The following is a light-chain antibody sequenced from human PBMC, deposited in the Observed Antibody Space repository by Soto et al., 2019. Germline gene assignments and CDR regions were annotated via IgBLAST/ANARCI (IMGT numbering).Light chain of an antibody. CDR2: EAS. Sequence: QSALTQPPSVSGSPGQSVTISCTGTSTDFVSYNRVSWYQQPPGTAPKLMIYEASNRPSGVPDRFSGSKSGNTASLTISGLQAADEADYYCSLYTSENTYVFGTGTKATVL. J-gene: IGLJ1*01. V-gene: IGLV2-18*01. CDR1: STDFVSYNR. CDR3: SLYTSENTYV.